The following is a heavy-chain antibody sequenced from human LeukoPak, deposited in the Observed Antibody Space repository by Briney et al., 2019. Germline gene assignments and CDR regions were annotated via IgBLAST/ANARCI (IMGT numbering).Heavy chain of an antibody. J-gene: IGHJ5*02. CDR1: GYTFTSYY. V-gene: IGHV1-46*01. CDR2: INPSGGST. CDR3: AREVGQIGYCSGGSCYPEDWFDP. Sequence: ASVKVSCKASGYTFTSYYMHRVRQAPGQGLEWMGIINPSGGSTSYAQKFQGRVTMTRDTSTSTVYMELSSLRSEDTAVYYCAREVGQIGYCSGGSCYPEDWFDPRGQGTLVTVSS. D-gene: IGHD2-15*01.